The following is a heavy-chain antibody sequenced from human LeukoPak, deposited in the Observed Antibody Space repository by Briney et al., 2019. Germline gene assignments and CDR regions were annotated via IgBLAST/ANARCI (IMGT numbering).Heavy chain of an antibody. J-gene: IGHJ6*03. Sequence: PGGSLRLSCAASGFTFSSYSMNWVRQAPGKGLEWVSSISSSSSYIYYADSVKGRFTISRDNAKNSLYLQMNSLRAEDTAVYYCARDQDPPDESSSDYYMDVWGKGTTVTVSS. CDR1: GFTFSSYS. CDR3: ARDQDPPDESSSDYYMDV. D-gene: IGHD6-6*01. CDR2: ISSSSSYI. V-gene: IGHV3-21*01.